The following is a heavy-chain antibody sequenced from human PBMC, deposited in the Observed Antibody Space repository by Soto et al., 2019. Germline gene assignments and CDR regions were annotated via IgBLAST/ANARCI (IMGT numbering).Heavy chain of an antibody. CDR1: GASISSYF. D-gene: IGHD2-2*01. CDR2: IYTSGST. CDR3: AAICSSPSCSVTDV. J-gene: IGHJ6*02. Sequence: SETLSLTCTVSGASISSYFWSWIRQPAGKGLEWIGRIYTSGSTDYNPTLESRVTMSVDTSKKQVSLKLTSVTASDTAVYYCAAICSSPSCSVTDVWGQGTSVTVSS. V-gene: IGHV4-4*07.